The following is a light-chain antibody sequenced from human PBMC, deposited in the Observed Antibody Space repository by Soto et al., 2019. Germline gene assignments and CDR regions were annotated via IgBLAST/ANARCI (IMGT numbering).Light chain of an antibody. CDR2: DVI. CDR3: NSYTSSSTLPYV. CDR1: SSDVGGYNY. J-gene: IGLJ1*01. Sequence: QSVLTQPASVSGSPGQSITISCTGTSSDVGGYNYVSWYQRHPGKAPKCMIYDVIKRPSGVSNRFSGSKSGNTASLTISGLQAEDEADYYCNSYTSSSTLPYVFGTGTKVTVL. V-gene: IGLV2-14*01.